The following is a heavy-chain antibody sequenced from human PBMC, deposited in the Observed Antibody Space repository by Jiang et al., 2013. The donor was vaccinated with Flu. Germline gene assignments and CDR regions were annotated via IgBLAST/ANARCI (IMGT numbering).Heavy chain of an antibody. V-gene: IGHV4-61*02. D-gene: IGHD5-24*01. Sequence: GPGLVKPSQTLSLTCTVSGASITSGTYYWTWIRQSAGQGLEWLGRIYTTGSTDYNPSLESRVTVSLDTSKNQFSLKLSSVTAADTAVYYCARAGGNGYMRNYFDFWAREPWSPSRQ. CDR3: ARAGGNGYMRNYFDF. J-gene: IGHJ4*02. CDR1: GASITSGTYY. CDR2: IYTTGST.